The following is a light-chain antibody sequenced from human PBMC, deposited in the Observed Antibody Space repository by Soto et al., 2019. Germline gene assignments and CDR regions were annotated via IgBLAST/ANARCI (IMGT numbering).Light chain of an antibody. J-gene: IGKJ1*01. CDR2: KAS. V-gene: IGKV1-5*03. CDR1: QSIGSW. CDR3: LQDYNYPWT. Sequence: DIQMTQSPSILSASVGDRVTITCRASQSIGSWVAWYQQKPGRAPNLLIHKASHLESGVPPRFSGSGSGTDFTLTISSLQPEDFATYYCLQDYNYPWTFGQGTKVDNK.